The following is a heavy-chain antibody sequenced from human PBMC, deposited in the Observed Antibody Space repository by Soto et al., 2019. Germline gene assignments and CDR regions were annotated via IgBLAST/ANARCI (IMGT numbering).Heavy chain of an antibody. CDR2: ISAYNGNT. D-gene: IGHD5-18*01. CDR3: ATTSGYLRDTAYYYFDY. Sequence: GASVKVSCKASGYTFTSYGISWVRQAPGQGLEWMGWISAYNGNTNYAQKLQGRVTMTTDTSTSTAYMELRSLRSDDTAVYYCATTSGYLRDTAYYYFDYWGQGTLVTVSS. V-gene: IGHV1-18*01. CDR1: GYTFTSYG. J-gene: IGHJ4*02.